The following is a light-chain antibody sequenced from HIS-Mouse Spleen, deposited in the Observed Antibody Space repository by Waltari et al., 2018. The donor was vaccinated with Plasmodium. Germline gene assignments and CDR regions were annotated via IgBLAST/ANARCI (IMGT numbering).Light chain of an antibody. CDR1: ALPKKY. J-gene: IGLJ3*02. V-gene: IGLV3-10*01. CDR3: YSTDSSGNHRV. Sequence: SYELTQPPSVSVSPGQTARNTCSGDALPKKYAYWYQQKSGQAPGLVIYEDSKRPSGIPERFSGSSSWTMATLTISGAQVEDEADYYCYSTDSSGNHRVFGGGTKLTVL. CDR2: EDS.